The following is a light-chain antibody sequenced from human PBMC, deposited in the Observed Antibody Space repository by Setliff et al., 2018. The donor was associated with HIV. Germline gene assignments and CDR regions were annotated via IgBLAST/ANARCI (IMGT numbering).Light chain of an antibody. J-gene: IGLJ1*01. CDR1: SSDVGNYKL. CDR2: EVT. Sequence: QSALTQPASVSGSPGQSITISCTGTSSDVGNYKLVSWYQQHPGKAPKVMIYEVTKRPSGVSNRFSGSKSANTASLTISGLQAEDEADYYCCSYAGSGTLYVFGTGTKVTVL. V-gene: IGLV2-23*02. CDR3: CSYAGSGTLYV.